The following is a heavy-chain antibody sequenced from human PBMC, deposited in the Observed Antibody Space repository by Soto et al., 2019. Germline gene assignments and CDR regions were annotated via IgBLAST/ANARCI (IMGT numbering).Heavy chain of an antibody. D-gene: IGHD3-9*01. CDR2: ISTDNGNT. V-gene: IGHV1-18*01. CDR3: TRDVKYYDILTGYFVNDY. CDR1: GYTFSNFG. Sequence: QVQLVQSGAEVKKPGASVKVSCKASGYTFSNFGISWVRQAPGQGLEWLGWISTDNGNTKSAQKFQGRVTMTADTAATTAYMELRSLRSDDTAVYFCTRDVKYYDILTGYFVNDYWGQGTLVTVSS. J-gene: IGHJ4*02.